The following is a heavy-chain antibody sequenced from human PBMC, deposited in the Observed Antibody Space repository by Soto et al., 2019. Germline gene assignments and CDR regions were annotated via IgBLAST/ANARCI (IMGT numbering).Heavy chain of an antibody. CDR1: GESISSSSYY. CDR2: IYYSGRT. J-gene: IGHJ4*02. V-gene: IGHV4-39*01. CDR3: ARQRTTVVTQAYFDH. D-gene: IGHD2-21*02. Sequence: SETLSLTCIVSGESISSSSYYSGWIRQPPGKGLEWIGSIYYSGRTYYNPSFKSRVTISIDTSKNQSSLKLSSVTATDTAVYYCARQRTTVVTQAYFDHWGQGALVTVSS.